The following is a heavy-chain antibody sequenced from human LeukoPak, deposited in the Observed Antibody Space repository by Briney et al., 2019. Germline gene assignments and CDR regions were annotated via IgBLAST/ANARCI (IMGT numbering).Heavy chain of an antibody. Sequence: GGSLRLSCAAFGFTVSSNYMSWVRQAPGKGLEWVSSISSSSSYIYYADSVKGRFTISRDNAKNTLYLQMNSLRAEDTAVYYCARPSGVGAGYFDYWGQGTLVTVSS. J-gene: IGHJ4*02. CDR3: ARPSGVGAGYFDY. CDR1: GFTVSSNY. CDR2: ISSSSSYI. D-gene: IGHD1-26*01. V-gene: IGHV3-21*01.